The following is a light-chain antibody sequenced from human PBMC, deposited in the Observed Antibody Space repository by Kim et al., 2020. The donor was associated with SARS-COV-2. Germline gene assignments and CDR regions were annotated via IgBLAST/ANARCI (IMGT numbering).Light chain of an antibody. CDR2: KAT. CDR3: QQYNRFSLT. J-gene: IGKJ5*01. V-gene: IGKV1-5*03. Sequence: DIQMTQSPSTLSASVGDRVTITCRASQSISSSLAWYQQKPGKAPKLLIYKATNLQSGNPLRFSASGSGTEFTLTITSLQADDFATYYCQQYNRFSLTFGQGTRLEIK. CDR1: QSISSS.